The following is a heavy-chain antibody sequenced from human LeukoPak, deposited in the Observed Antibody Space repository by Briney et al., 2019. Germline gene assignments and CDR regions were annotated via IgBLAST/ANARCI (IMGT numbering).Heavy chain of an antibody. CDR2: IHYSGST. CDR3: ASEPYGSGSFLGAFDI. CDR1: DDSIRGSAYY. D-gene: IGHD3-10*01. V-gene: IGHV4-39*01. J-gene: IGHJ3*02. Sequence: SETLSLTCAVSDDSIRGSAYYWGWIRQPPGKGLEWIGSIHYSGSTYYNPSLKSRVTISIDTSKNQFSLKLSSVTAADTAVYYCASEPYGSGSFLGAFDIWGQGTMVTVSS.